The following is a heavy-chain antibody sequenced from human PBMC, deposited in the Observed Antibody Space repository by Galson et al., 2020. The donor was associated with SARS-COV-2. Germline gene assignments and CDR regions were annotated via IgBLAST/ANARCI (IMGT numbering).Heavy chain of an antibody. CDR3: AILYGDIDY. D-gene: IGHD4-17*01. J-gene: IGHJ4*02. CDR2: ISGSGGST. V-gene: IGHV3-23*01. Sequence: GESLKISCAASGFTFSSYAMSWVRQAPGKGLEWVSAISGSGGSTYYADPVKGRFTISRDNSKNTLYLQMNSLRAEDTAVYYCAILYGDIDYWGQGTLVTVSS. CDR1: GFTFSSYA.